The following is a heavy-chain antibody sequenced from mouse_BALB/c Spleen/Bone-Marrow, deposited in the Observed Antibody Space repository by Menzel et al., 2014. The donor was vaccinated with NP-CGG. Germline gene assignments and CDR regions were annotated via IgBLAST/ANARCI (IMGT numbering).Heavy chain of an antibody. CDR3: ARLNYYGSLDY. D-gene: IGHD1-1*01. CDR2: ILPGSGST. J-gene: IGHJ2*01. CDR1: GYTFSSYW. V-gene: IGHV1-9*01. Sequence: VKVVESGAELMKPGASVKISCKATGYTFSSYWIEWVKQRPGHGLEWIGEILPGSGSTNYNEKFKGKATFTADTSSNTAYMQLSSLTSEDSAVYYCARLNYYGSLDYWGQGTTLTVSS.